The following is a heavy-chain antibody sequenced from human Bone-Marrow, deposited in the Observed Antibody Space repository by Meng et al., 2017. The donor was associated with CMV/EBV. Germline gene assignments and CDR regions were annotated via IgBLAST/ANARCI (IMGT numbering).Heavy chain of an antibody. CDR3: AKSQARTPNSRDAFDI. CDR1: GYTFTSYG. V-gene: IGHV1-69*05. Sequence: SVKVSCKASGYTFTSYGISWVRQAPGQGLEWMGGIIPILGTGKYAQKFQGRVTITTDESTSTAYMELSSLRFEDTAVYYCAKSQARTPNSRDAFDIWGQGTMVTVSS. D-gene: IGHD1-14*01. CDR2: IIPILGTG. J-gene: IGHJ3*02.